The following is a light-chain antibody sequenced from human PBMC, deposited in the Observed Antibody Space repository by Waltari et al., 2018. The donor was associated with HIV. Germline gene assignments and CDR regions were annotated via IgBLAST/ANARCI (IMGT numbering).Light chain of an antibody. CDR3: QSYDNGLSTWV. J-gene: IGLJ3*02. CDR1: SSNLGAGYD. CDR2: SNS. V-gene: IGLV1-40*01. Sequence: QSVLTQPPSVSGAPGQRVTISFSGRSSNLGAGYDVHWYQLGPGRDPKGVSSSNSNRPSGGPGRFSGSKSGTSASLAITGLQAEDEGDYYCQSYDNGLSTWVFGGGTKLTVL.